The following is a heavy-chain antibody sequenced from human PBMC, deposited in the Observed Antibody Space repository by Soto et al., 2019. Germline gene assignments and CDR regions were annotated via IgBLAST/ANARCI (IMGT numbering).Heavy chain of an antibody. Sequence: QVQLVQSGAEVKKPGASVKVSCKASVYTFTSYDINWVRQATGQGLEWMGWMNHNSGNTGYAQKFQDRVTMTRNTSISKAYMELSSLRSEDTSVYYCAYYYSSGYYYWWGQGTLVTVSS. CDR3: AYYYSSGYYYW. CDR1: VYTFTSYD. V-gene: IGHV1-8*01. D-gene: IGHD3-22*01. J-gene: IGHJ4*02. CDR2: MNHNSGNT.